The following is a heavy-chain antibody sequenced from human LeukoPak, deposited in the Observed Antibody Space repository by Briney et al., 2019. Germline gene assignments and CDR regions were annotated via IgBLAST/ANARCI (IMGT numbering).Heavy chain of an antibody. J-gene: IGHJ4*02. CDR1: GGSCGGYY. Sequence: SETLSLSCAVYGGSCGGYYWGWIRQPLGSGLEWIGEINHSGSTNYNPSLKSRVTISVDTSKNQFSLKLSSVTAADTAVYYCARQGLWHDYWGQGTLVTVSS. CDR3: ARQGLWHDY. V-gene: IGHV4-34*01. D-gene: IGHD5-18*01. CDR2: INHSGST.